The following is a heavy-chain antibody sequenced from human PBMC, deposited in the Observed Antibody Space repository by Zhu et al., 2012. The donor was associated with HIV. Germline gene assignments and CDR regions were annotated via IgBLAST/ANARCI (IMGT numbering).Heavy chain of an antibody. CDR2: IYHSGST. D-gene: IGHD2-2*01. J-gene: IGHJ4*02. CDR1: GYSISSGYY. V-gene: IGHV4-38-2*01. Sequence: QVQLQESGPGLVKPSETLSLTCAVSGYSISSGYYWDWIRQPPGKGLEWIGSIYHSGSTYYNPSLKSRVTISVDTSKNQFSLKLSSVTAADTAVYYCTRALVGVTGLDYWGQGTLVTVSS. CDR3: TRALVGVTGLDY.